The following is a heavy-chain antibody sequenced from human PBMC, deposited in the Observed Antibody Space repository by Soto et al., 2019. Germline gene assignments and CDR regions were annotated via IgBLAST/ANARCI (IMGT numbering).Heavy chain of an antibody. V-gene: IGHV4-39*01. CDR2: IYYSGST. D-gene: IGHD3-10*01. CDR1: GVSISSSSYY. J-gene: IGHJ4*02. CDR3: ARRVYGSGSYDY. Sequence: SETLSLTCAVSGVSISSSSYYWGWIRQPPGKGLEWIGSIYYSGSTYYNPSLKSRVTISVDTSKNQFSLKLSSVTAADTAVYYCARRVYGSGSYDYWGQGTLVTVSS.